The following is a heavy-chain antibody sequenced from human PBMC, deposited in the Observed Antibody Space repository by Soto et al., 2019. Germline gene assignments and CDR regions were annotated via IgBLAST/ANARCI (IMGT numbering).Heavy chain of an antibody. Sequence: ETLSLTCTVSGGSISSYYWSWIRQPPGKGLEWIGEINHSGSTNYNPSLKSRVTISVDTSKNQFSLKLSSVTAADTAVYYCARGSMITFGGVIVGHMDVWGQGTTVTVSS. CDR3: ARGSMITFGGVIVGHMDV. J-gene: IGHJ6*02. D-gene: IGHD3-16*02. V-gene: IGHV4-34*01. CDR1: GGSISSYY. CDR2: INHSGST.